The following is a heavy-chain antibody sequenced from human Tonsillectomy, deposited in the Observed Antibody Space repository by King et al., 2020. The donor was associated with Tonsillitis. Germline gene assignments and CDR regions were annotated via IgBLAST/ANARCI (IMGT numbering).Heavy chain of an antibody. V-gene: IGHV1-69*06. J-gene: IGHJ6*03. CDR1: GGTFSSYA. D-gene: IGHD6-19*01. CDR3: ARPIAVAGPYFYNYMDV. CDR2: IIPIFGTA. Sequence: VQLVQSGAEVKKPGSSVTVSCKASGGTFSSYAIFWVRQAPGQGLEWMGGIIPIFGTADYAQKFQGRVTITADKSTSTAYMELSSLRSEDTAVYYCARPIAVAGPYFYNYMDVWGKGTTVTVSS.